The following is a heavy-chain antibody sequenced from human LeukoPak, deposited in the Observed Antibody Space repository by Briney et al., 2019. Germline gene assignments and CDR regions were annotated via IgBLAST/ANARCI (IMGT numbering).Heavy chain of an antibody. CDR2: INPNSGGT. D-gene: IGHD6-13*01. J-gene: IGHJ3*02. Sequence: GASVKVSCKASGYTFTGYYMHWVRQAPEQGLEWMGWINPNSGGTNYAQKFQGRVTMTRDTSISTAYMELSRLRSDDTAVYYCARVSGYSSSWYFMTFDIWGQGTMVTVSS. V-gene: IGHV1-2*02. CDR3: ARVSGYSSSWYFMTFDI. CDR1: GYTFTGYY.